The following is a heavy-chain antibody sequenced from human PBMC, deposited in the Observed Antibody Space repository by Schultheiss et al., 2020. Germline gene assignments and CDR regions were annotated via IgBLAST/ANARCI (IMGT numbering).Heavy chain of an antibody. CDR2: ISYDGSNK. V-gene: IGHV3-30*03. Sequence: GGSLRLSCAASGFTVSSNYMSWVRQAPGKGLEWVAVISYDGSNKYYADSVKGRFTISRDNAKNSLYLQMNSLRAEDTAVYYCARTLTIFGVADYYYYGMDVWGQGTTVTVSS. CDR3: ARTLTIFGVADYYYYGMDV. J-gene: IGHJ6*02. D-gene: IGHD3-3*01. CDR1: GFTVSSNY.